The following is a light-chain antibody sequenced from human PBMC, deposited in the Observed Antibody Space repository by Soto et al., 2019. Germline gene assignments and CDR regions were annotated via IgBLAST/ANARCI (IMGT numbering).Light chain of an antibody. CDR3: QHYNSYSEA. V-gene: IGKV3-20*01. Sequence: EIVLTQSPGTLSFSPGERATLSCRASQSVSSSYLAWYQQKPGQAPRLLIFAASSRASGIPDRFSGSGSGTDFTLTISSLQPDDFATYYCQHYNSYSEAFGQGTKVDIK. CDR1: QSVSSSY. CDR2: AAS. J-gene: IGKJ1*01.